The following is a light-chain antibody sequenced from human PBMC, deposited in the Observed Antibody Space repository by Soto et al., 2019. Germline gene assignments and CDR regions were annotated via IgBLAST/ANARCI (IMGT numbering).Light chain of an antibody. J-gene: IGKJ2*01. Sequence: DIVMTQSPDSLAVSLGEGATINCKASQSVLYSSNNKDFLAWYQQKPGQPPKLLISWASTRESGVPDRFSGSGSGTDFTLTIRSLQAEDVAVYYCQQYYTTPSFGQGTKLQIK. CDR1: QSVLYSSNNKDF. CDR3: QQYYTTPS. CDR2: WAS. V-gene: IGKV4-1*01.